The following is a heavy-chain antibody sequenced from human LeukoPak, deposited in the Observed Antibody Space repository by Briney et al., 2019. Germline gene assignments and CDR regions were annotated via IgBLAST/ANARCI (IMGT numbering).Heavy chain of an antibody. CDR1: GFTFSSYA. J-gene: IGHJ3*02. V-gene: IGHV3-23*01. CDR3: AKYSNYGRLGRFDAFDI. D-gene: IGHD4-11*01. CDR2: ISDSGGST. Sequence: GGSLRLSCAASGFTFSSYAMIWVRQAPGKGLEWVSDISDSGGSTYYADSVKGRFTISRDNSKNTLYLQMNRLRAEDTAVYYCAKYSNYGRLGRFDAFDIWGQGTMVTVSS.